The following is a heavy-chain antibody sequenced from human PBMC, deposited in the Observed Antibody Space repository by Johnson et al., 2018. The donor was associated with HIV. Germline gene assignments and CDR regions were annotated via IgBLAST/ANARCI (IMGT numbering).Heavy chain of an antibody. CDR3: AATYYNFWSGYSGALDI. D-gene: IGHD3-3*01. CDR1: GFTFSSYG. V-gene: IGHV3-30*03. Sequence: QMLLVESGGGVVQPGRSLRLSCAASGFTFSSYGMHWVRQAPGKGLEWVAVISYDGSNKYYADSVKGRFTISRDNSKNTLYLQMNSLRAEDTAVYYCAATYYNFWSGYSGALDIWGQGTMVTVSS. CDR2: ISYDGSNK. J-gene: IGHJ3*02.